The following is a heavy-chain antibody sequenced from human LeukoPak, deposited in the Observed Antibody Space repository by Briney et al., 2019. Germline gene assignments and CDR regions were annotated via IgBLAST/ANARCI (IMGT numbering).Heavy chain of an antibody. CDR3: ARGYSSGYPDAFDI. Sequence: SETLSLTCTVSGGSISSGGNYRSWIRQHPGKGLEWIGYIYYSGSTYYNPSLKSRVTISVDTSKNQFSLKLSSVTAADTAVYYCARGYSSGYPDAFDIWGQGTMVTVSS. CDR1: GGSISSGGNY. CDR2: IYYSGST. D-gene: IGHD3-22*01. V-gene: IGHV4-31*03. J-gene: IGHJ3*02.